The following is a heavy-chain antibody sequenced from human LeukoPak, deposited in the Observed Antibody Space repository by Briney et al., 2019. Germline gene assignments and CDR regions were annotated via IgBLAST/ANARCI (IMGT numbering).Heavy chain of an antibody. CDR2: VRNKPNGYTT. J-gene: IGHJ4*02. Sequence: GGSLRLSCAASGFSISDHYMDWVRQAPGKGLEWVGRVRNKPNGYTTDYGTSVKGRFTISRDDSKNSLYLQMNILTSEDTAVYYCTRVRHGDYFEYWGQGTLVSVSS. V-gene: IGHV3-72*01. D-gene: IGHD4-17*01. CDR1: GFSISDHY. CDR3: TRVRHGDYFEY.